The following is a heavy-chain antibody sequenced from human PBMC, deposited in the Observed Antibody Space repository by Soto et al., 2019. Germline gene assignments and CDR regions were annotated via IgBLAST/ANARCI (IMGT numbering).Heavy chain of an antibody. Sequence: EVQLLESGGGLVRPGGSLRLSCTASGFSFSSYALSWVRQAPGKGLEWVSTISGSDGKTYYADSVKGRFSISRDTSKTTLYLEMASVRVEETAVYYSEKWSFLDYWGHGTRVTVS. CDR1: GFSFSSYA. D-gene: IGHD1-26*01. V-gene: IGHV3-23*01. CDR2: ISGSDGKT. J-gene: IGHJ4*01. CDR3: EKWSFLDY.